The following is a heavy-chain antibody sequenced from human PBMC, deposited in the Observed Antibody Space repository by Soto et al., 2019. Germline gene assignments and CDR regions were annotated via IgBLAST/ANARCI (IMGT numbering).Heavy chain of an antibody. D-gene: IGHD6-19*01. CDR3: AKPTVPFGRPAVAGPFDN. CDR1: GFTCSSFG. J-gene: IGHJ4*02. Sequence: QVQLVESGGGVVQPGRSLRLSCAASGFTCSSFGMHWVRQAPGKGLEWVAVISYDGSNKYYADSVKGRFTISRDNSKNTLYLQMNSLRAEDTAVFYCAKPTVPFGRPAVAGPFDNWGQGTLVTVSS. V-gene: IGHV3-30*18. CDR2: ISYDGSNK.